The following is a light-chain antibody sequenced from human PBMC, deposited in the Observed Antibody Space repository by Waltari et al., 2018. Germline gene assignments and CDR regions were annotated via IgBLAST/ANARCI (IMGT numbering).Light chain of an antibody. Sequence: EIVMTQSPATLSVSPGESATLPCRASQSVSSNLAWYQQKPGQAPRLLIDDASSRATGIPARFSGSGSGTEFTLTISSLQSEDSALYYCQQYSNWPPEVTFGPGTKVDIK. CDR3: QQYSNWPPEVT. CDR2: DAS. CDR1: QSVSSN. J-gene: IGKJ3*01. V-gene: IGKV3-15*01.